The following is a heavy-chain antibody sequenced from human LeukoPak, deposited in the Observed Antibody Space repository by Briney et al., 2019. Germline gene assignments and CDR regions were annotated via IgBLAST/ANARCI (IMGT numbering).Heavy chain of an antibody. V-gene: IGHV3-7*05. CDR1: GFTFSSSW. J-gene: IGHJ4*02. D-gene: IGHD2-15*01. Sequence: GGSLRLSCVASGFTFSSSWMTWVRQVPGKGLEWVANIKSDGSEKHYVDSVNGRFTISRDNAKNSLYLQMNSLRAEDTAVYYCARGATLGEYGGQGTLVTVS. CDR2: IKSDGSEK. CDR3: ARGATLGEY.